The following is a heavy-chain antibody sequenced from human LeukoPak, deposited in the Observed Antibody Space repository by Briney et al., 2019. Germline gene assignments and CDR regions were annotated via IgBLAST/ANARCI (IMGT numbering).Heavy chain of an antibody. J-gene: IGHJ5*02. CDR2: ITGSGGNT. CDR1: GFAFSSYA. D-gene: IGHD1-7*01. CDR3: AKDRITGTTGWFDP. V-gene: IGHV3-23*01. Sequence: GGSLRLSCAASGFAFSSYAMSWVRQAPGKGLEWVSTITGSGGNTYYADSVKGRFTISRDNSKNTLYLQMNSLRAEDTAVYYCAKDRITGTTGWFDPWSQGTLVTASS.